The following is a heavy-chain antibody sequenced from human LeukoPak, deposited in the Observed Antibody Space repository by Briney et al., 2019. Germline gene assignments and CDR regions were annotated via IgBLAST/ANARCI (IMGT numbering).Heavy chain of an antibody. D-gene: IGHD3-22*01. Sequence: PGGSLRLSCGGSGFTLRDYHMDWVRQAPGMGLEWVGRTRSKVRKYATEYAASVKGKFTISRDESENSVFLQLSSLTVEDTALYYCARDGAEGDDSAFDVWGQGTMVTVSS. J-gene: IGHJ3*01. CDR3: ARDGAEGDDSAFDV. V-gene: IGHV3-72*01. CDR1: GFTLRDYH. CDR2: TRSKVRKYAT.